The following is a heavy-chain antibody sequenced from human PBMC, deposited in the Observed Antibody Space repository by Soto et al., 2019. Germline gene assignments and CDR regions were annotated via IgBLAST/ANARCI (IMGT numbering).Heavy chain of an antibody. J-gene: IGHJ4*02. V-gene: IGHV3-48*02. CDR3: ASWDRRGFDY. CDR2: ISSSSSTI. Sequence: GSLRRACAASGFTFSSYSMNWVRQAPGKGLEWVSYISSSSSTIYYADSVKGRFTISRDNAKNSLYLQMNSLRDEDTAVYYCASWDRRGFDYWGQGTLVTVSS. D-gene: IGHD1-26*01. CDR1: GFTFSSYS.